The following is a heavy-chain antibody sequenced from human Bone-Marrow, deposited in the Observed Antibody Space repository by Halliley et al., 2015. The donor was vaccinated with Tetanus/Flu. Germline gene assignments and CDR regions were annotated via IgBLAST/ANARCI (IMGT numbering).Heavy chain of an antibody. CDR2: ISYDGTDK. V-gene: IGHV3-30*18. CDR3: AKEDLMGMVSVVDTGPNYLGY. D-gene: IGHD2-8*01. Sequence: SLRLSCRTSGFSFSSFGMNWVRHIPGKGLEWVAVISYDGTDKYYADSVKGRFTISRDNSKNTVYLQMNGLRVEDTAVYYCAKEDLMGMVSVVDTGPNYLGYWGQGTLVSAAS. CDR1: GFSFSSFG. J-gene: IGHJ4*02.